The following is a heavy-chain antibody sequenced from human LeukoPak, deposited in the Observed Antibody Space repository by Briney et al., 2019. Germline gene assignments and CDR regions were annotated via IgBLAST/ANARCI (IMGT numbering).Heavy chain of an antibody. D-gene: IGHD6-13*01. Sequence: GRSLRLSCAASGFTFSSYAMHWVRQAPGKGREGVAVISYDGSNKFYADSVKGRFTISRDNSKNTPYLQMNSLRAEDSAVYYCAREGPGIAAAGDHPSMDVWGQGTTVTVSS. V-gene: IGHV3-30-3*01. J-gene: IGHJ6*02. CDR3: AREGPGIAAAGDHPSMDV. CDR2: ISYDGSNK. CDR1: GFTFSSYA.